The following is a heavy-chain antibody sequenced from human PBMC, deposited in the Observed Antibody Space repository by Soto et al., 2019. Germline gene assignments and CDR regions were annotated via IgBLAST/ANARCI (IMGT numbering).Heavy chain of an antibody. J-gene: IGHJ3*02. CDR3: ARVWDGTAFDI. CDR2: INQDGSEK. V-gene: IGHV3-7*01. D-gene: IGHD1-1*01. CDR1: GFTFSSYW. Sequence: GGSLRLSCAASGFTFSSYWMSWVRQAPGKGLEWVANINQDGSEKYYVDSVKGRFTISRDNAKNSLYLQMNSLRAEYSAVYYCARVWDGTAFDIWGQGTMVTVSS.